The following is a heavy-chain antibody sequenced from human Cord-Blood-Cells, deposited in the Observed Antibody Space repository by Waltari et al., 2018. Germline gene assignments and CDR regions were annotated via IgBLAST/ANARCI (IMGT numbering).Heavy chain of an antibody. CDR3: ARVSYDFWSGYAYYFDY. J-gene: IGHJ4*02. Sequence: QVQLVQSGAEVKKPGASVKVSCKASGYTFTSYDINWGRQATGQGLEWMGWMNPNSGNTGYAQKFQGRVTITRNTSISTAYMELSSLRSEDTAVYYCARVSYDFWSGYAYYFDYWGQGTLVTVSS. CDR2: MNPNSGNT. D-gene: IGHD3-3*01. CDR1: GYTFTSYD. V-gene: IGHV1-8*03.